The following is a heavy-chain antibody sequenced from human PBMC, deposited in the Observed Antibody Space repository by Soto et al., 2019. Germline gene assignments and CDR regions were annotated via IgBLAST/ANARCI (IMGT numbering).Heavy chain of an antibody. Sequence: SGPTLVNPTQTLTLTCTFSGFSLSTSGVGVGWIRQPPGKALEWLALIYWDDDKRYSPSLKSRLTITKDTSKNQVVLTMTNMDPVDTATYYCAHRATYYDILTCYYNPGPYDYWGQGTLVTVSS. CDR2: IYWDDDK. V-gene: IGHV2-5*02. D-gene: IGHD3-9*01. J-gene: IGHJ4*02. CDR1: GFSLSTSGVG. CDR3: AHRATYYDILTCYYNPGPYDY.